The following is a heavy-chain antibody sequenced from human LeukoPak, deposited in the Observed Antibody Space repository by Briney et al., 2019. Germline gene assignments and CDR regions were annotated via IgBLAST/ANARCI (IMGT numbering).Heavy chain of an antibody. V-gene: IGHV3-33*06. J-gene: IGHJ4*02. Sequence: GRSLRLSFAASGFTFSSYGMHWVRQAPGKGLEWVAVIWYDGSNKYYADSVKGRFTISRDNTKNTLYLQMSSLRAEDAAVYYCAKSGSTSWYLDYWGQGTLVTVSS. D-gene: IGHD6-13*01. CDR2: IWYDGSNK. CDR1: GFTFSSYG. CDR3: AKSGSTSWYLDY.